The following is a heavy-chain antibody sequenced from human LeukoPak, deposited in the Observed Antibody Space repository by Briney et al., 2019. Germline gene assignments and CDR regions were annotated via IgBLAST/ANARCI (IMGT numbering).Heavy chain of an antibody. Sequence: PSETLSLTCTVSGGSISSTSYYWGWIRQPPGKGLEWIGSIYYSGSTNYNPSLKSRVTISVDTSKNQFSLKLSSVTAADTAVYYCARAFSSGWRVSYMDVWGIGATVTISS. CDR1: GGSISSTSYY. V-gene: IGHV4-39*07. J-gene: IGHJ6*03. D-gene: IGHD6-19*01. CDR3: ARAFSSGWRVSYMDV. CDR2: IYYSGST.